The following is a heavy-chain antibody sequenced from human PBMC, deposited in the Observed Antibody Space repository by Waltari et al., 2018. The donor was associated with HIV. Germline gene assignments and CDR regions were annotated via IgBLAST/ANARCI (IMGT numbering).Heavy chain of an antibody. V-gene: IGHV3-15*02. J-gene: IGHJ4*02. CDR3: AEYKSGRRVFDS. CDR2: IKSKTEGEDT. Sequence: EVQLVESGGTLVRTGGSLRLSCAASGLNFNDAWMSWVRQAPGKGLEWIGRIKSKTEGEDTDYLPPGKDRFIISRNDSEAMVYLQMTGLKADDTGVYYCAEYKSGRRVFDSWGQGTQVSVSS. CDR1: GLNFNDAW. D-gene: IGHD3-3*01.